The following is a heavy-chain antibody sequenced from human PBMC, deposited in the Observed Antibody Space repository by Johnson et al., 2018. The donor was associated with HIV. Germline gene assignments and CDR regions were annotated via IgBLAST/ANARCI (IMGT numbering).Heavy chain of an antibody. V-gene: IGHV3-23*04. Sequence: VQLVESGGGVVQPGRSLRLSCAASGFTFSSYVMSWVRQAPGKGLEWVSGITGTGGSTYYADSVKGRFTISRDNSKNTLYLQMNSLRAEDTAVYYCASQVRGLRLGVDAFDIWGQGTLVTVSS. CDR2: ITGTGGST. D-gene: IGHD5-12*01. CDR3: ASQVRGLRLGVDAFDI. J-gene: IGHJ3*02. CDR1: GFTFSSYV.